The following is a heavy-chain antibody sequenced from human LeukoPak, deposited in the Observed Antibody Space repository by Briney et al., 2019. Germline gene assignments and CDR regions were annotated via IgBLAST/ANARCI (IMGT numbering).Heavy chain of an antibody. Sequence: SETLSLTCTVSGGSMSTYYWSWIRQPAGKGLEWIGRIYISGSTNYNPSLKSRVTMSVDTSKNQFSLKLTSVTAADTAVYYCARGRAAVDFDYWGQGTLVIVSS. D-gene: IGHD6-13*01. CDR1: GGSMSTYY. CDR3: ARGRAAVDFDY. CDR2: IYISGST. J-gene: IGHJ4*02. V-gene: IGHV4-4*07.